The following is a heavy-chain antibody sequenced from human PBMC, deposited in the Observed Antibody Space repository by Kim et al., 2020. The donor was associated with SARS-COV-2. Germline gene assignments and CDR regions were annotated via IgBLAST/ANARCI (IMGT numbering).Heavy chain of an antibody. D-gene: IGHD3-10*01. V-gene: IGHV4-39*07. CDR1: GGSISSSSYY. Sequence: SETLSLTCTVSGGSISSSSYYWGWIRQPPGKGLEWIGSIYYSGSTYYNPSLKSRVTISVDTSKNQFSLKLSSVTAADTAVYYCASSFRQYPSGSFDIWGQGTMVTVSS. CDR2: IYYSGST. J-gene: IGHJ3*02. CDR3: ASSFRQYPSGSFDI.